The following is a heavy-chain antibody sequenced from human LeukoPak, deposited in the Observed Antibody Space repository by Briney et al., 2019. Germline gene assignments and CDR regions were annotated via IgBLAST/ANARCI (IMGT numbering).Heavy chain of an antibody. CDR2: ISGSGGST. V-gene: IGHV3-23*01. CDR3: ARHSGSYLWLLDY. CDR1: GFTFSSYA. D-gene: IGHD1-26*01. Sequence: GGSLRLSCAASGFTFSSYAMSWVRQAPGKGLEWVSGISGSGGSTYYADSVKGRFTISRDNTKNTLYLQMNSLRAEDTAVYYCARHSGSYLWLLDYWGQGTLVTVSS. J-gene: IGHJ4*02.